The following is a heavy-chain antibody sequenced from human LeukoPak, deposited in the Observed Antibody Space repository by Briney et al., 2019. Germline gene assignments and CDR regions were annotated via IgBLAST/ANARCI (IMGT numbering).Heavy chain of an antibody. CDR2: IYYSGST. J-gene: IGHJ4*02. CDR3: ARGLRIAAAGLDY. D-gene: IGHD6-13*01. V-gene: IGHV4-39*07. CDR1: GGSISSSSYY. Sequence: SETLSLTCTVSGGSISSSSYYWGWIRQPPGKGLEWIGSIYYSGSTYYNPSLKSRVTISVDTSKNQFSLKLSSVTAADTAVYYCARGLRIAAAGLDYWGQGTLVTVSS.